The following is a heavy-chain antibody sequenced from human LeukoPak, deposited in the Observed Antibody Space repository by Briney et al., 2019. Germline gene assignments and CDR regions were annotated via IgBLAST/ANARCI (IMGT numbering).Heavy chain of an antibody. CDR2: IYHSGST. D-gene: IGHD6-13*01. V-gene: IGHV4-38-2*02. J-gene: IGHJ5*02. CDR3: ARAGVAAAGTSWFDP. Sequence: PSETLSLTCTVSGYSISSGYYWGWIRQPPGKGLEWIGSIYHSGSTYYNPSLKSRVTMSVDTSKNHFSLKLSSVTAADTAVYYCARAGVAAAGTSWFDPWGQGTLVTVSS. CDR1: GYSISSGYY.